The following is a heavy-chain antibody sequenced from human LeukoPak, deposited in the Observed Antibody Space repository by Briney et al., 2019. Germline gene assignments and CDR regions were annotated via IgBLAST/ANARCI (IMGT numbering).Heavy chain of an antibody. Sequence: PGGSLRLSCAASGFTFSSYSMNWVRQAPGKGLEWIGNIYYSGSTYSNPSLKSRVTISVDTSKNQFSLKLSSVTAADTAVYYCARLYDSSGRKVDYWGQGILVTVSS. CDR2: IYYSGST. V-gene: IGHV4-59*04. CDR3: ARLYDSSGRKVDY. CDR1: GFTFSSYSMN. D-gene: IGHD3-22*01. J-gene: IGHJ4*02.